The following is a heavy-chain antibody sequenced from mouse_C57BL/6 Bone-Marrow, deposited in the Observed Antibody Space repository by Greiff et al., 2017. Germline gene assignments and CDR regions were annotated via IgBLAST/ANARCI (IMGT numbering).Heavy chain of an antibody. D-gene: IGHD1-1*01. J-gene: IGHJ2*01. V-gene: IGHV1-50*01. Sequence: QVQLQQPGAELVKPGASVKLSCKASGYTFTSYWMQWVKQRPGQGLEWIGEIDPSDSYTNYNPKFKGKATLTVDPSSSTAYMQLSSLTSEDSAVYYCARVPVTTVVHFDYWGQGTTLTVSS. CDR2: IDPSDSYT. CDR3: ARVPVTTVVHFDY. CDR1: GYTFTSYW.